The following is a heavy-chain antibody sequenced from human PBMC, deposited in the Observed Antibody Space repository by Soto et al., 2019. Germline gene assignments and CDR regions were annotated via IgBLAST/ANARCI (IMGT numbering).Heavy chain of an antibody. J-gene: IGHJ4*02. CDR2: ISFDGNIK. CDR1: GFTFSDYA. CDR3: ARAPGHSVHSSGWQIDY. D-gene: IGHD6-19*01. Sequence: PGGSLRLSCAASGFTFSDYAMYRVRQAPGKGLEWVSVISFDGNIKYYTGSVKGRFTISRDNSKNTLHLQVNSLRTEDTALYYCARAPGHSVHSSGWQIDYWGQGTLVTVSS. V-gene: IGHV3-30-3*01.